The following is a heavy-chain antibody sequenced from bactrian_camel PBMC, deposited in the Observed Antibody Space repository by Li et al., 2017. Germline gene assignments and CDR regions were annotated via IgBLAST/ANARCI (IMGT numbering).Heavy chain of an antibody. CDR3: VQRGAYTDYDPRTYAYTL. Sequence: HVQLVESGGGLVQPGGSLRLSCAASGFTFRNYAMGWVRQAPRKGLEWVSAIAADGHTYYADSAKGRFTISRDNALNTLYLQLNSLTDDDTAMYYCVQRGAYTDYDPRTYAYTLWGQGTQVTVS. D-gene: IGHD4*01. CDR2: IAADGHT. V-gene: IGHV3S9*01. J-gene: IGHJ4*01. CDR1: GFTFRNYA.